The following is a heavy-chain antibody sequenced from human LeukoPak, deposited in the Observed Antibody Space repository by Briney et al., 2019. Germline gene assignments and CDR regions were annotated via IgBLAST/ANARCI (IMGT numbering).Heavy chain of an antibody. V-gene: IGHV3-74*01. J-gene: IGHJ4*02. CDR3: ARDMGGVSGYYDSSGYFRDY. D-gene: IGHD3-22*01. CDR2: INSDESST. Sequence: PGGSLRLSCTASGFTFRDFWMHWVRQVPGKGLVWVARINSDESSTTYADSVKGRFTISRDNAKNSLYLQMNSLRAEDTAVYYCARDMGGVSGYYDSSGYFRDYWGQGTLVSVSS. CDR1: GFTFRDFW.